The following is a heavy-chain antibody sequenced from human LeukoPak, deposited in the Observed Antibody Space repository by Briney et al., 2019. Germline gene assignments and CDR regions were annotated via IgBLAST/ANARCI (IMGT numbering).Heavy chain of an antibody. CDR3: ARVRGPRYYDTSGYYLDY. Sequence: AGGSLRLSSAASGFTVSSNYMSWVRQAPGKGLEWVSVIYSGGSTYYADSVKGRFTISRDNSKNTLYLQMNSLRAEDTAVYYCARVRGPRYYDTSGYYLDYWGQGSLVTVSS. V-gene: IGHV3-53*01. J-gene: IGHJ4*02. CDR2: IYSGGST. CDR1: GFTVSSNY. D-gene: IGHD3-22*01.